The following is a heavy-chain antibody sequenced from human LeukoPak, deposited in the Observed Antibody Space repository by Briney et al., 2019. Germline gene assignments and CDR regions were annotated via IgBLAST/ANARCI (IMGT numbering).Heavy chain of an antibody. CDR2: IYTSGST. V-gene: IGHV4-4*07. CDR3: ARDHDAFDI. J-gene: IGHJ3*02. Sequence: SETLSLTCTVSGGSISSYYWSWIRKPAGKGLEGIGRIYTSGSTNYNPSLKSRVTMSVDTSKNQFSLKLSSVTAADTAVYYCARDHDAFDIWGQGTMVTVSS. CDR1: GGSISSYY.